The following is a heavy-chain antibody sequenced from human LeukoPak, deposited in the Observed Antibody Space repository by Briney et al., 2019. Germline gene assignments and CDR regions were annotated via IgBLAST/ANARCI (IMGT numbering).Heavy chain of an antibody. CDR2: ISGSGGST. V-gene: IGHV3-23*01. CDR1: GFTFSSYA. Sequence: GGSLRLSCAASGFTFSSYAMSWVRQAPGKGLEWVSAISGSGGSTYYADSVKGRFTISRDNSKNTLLLQMSSLRAEDTAVYYCAKVRWDNSGWYYLDSWGQGTLVTVSS. D-gene: IGHD6-19*01. CDR3: AKVRWDNSGWYYLDS. J-gene: IGHJ4*02.